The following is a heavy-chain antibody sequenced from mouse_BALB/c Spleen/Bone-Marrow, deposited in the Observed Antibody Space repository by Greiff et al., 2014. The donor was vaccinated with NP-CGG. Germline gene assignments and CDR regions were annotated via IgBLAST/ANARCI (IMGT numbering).Heavy chain of an antibody. CDR3: TIYYDYYYVMDY. D-gene: IGHD2-4*01. J-gene: IGHJ4*01. V-gene: IGHV6-6*01. Sequence: DVMLVESGGGLVQPGGSMKLSCAASGFTFSDAWMDWVRQSPEKGLEWVAEIRSKANNHATYYAESVEGRFTISRDGSKSSVYLQMNSLRAEDTGIYYCTIYYDYYYVMDYWGQGTSVTVSS. CDR1: GFTFSDAW. CDR2: IRSKANNHAT.